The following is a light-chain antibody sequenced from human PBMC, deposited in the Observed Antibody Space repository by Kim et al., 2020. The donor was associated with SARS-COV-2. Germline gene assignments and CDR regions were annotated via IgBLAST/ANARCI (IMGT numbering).Light chain of an antibody. Sequence: ALGQTVRITCQGDSLRSYYASWYQQKPGQAHVLVIYGKNNRPSGIPDRFSGSSSGNTASLTITGAQAEDEADYYCNSRDSSGNHVVFGGGTKVTVL. CDR3: NSRDSSGNHVV. CDR2: GKN. V-gene: IGLV3-19*01. CDR1: SLRSYY. J-gene: IGLJ2*01.